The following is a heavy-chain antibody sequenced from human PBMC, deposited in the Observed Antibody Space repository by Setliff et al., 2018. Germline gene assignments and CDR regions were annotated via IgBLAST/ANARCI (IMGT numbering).Heavy chain of an antibody. D-gene: IGHD2-21*02. V-gene: IGHV5-51*01. J-gene: IGHJ6*03. CDR3: ARRGWGSSSGDCYSPKGCYYYYTDV. CDR2: IDPADSDT. Sequence: SLKISCKAAGYSFTKYWIGWVRQMPGEGLEWMGIIDPADSDTTYSPSFQGQVTISADKSIGTAYLQWSSLKASDTAIYYCARRGWGSSSGDCYSPKGCYYYYTDVWGKGTTVTVSS. CDR1: GYSFTKYW.